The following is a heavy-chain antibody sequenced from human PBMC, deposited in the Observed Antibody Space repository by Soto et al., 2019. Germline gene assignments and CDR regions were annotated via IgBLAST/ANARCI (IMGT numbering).Heavy chain of an antibody. Sequence: ASVKVSCKASGYTFTSYGISWVRQAPGQGLEWMGWISAYDGNTNYAQKLQGRVTMTTGTSTSTAYMELRSLRSDDTAVYYCARDRLAYYDFWSGFASSADNWFDPWGQGTLVTVSS. D-gene: IGHD3-3*01. CDR1: GYTFTSYG. CDR3: ARDRLAYYDFWSGFASSADNWFDP. V-gene: IGHV1-18*01. CDR2: ISAYDGNT. J-gene: IGHJ5*02.